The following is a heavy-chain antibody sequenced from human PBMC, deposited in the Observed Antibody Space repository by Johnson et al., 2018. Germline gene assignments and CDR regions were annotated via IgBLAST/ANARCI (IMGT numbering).Heavy chain of an antibody. CDR1: GFTFSDSI. J-gene: IGHJ6*03. CDR3: SAVVTGHHYMDV. V-gene: IGHV3-73*01. CDR2: IRTKTNNYAT. Sequence: VQLVQSGGGLVQPGGSLKLSCAASGFTFSDSIVYWVRQASGKGLEWVARIRTKTNNYATSYAASVMGCFTISRDDSKNTAYLQLNSLKSEDTAVYYCSAVVTGHHYMDVWGKGTTVTVSS. D-gene: IGHD2-21*02.